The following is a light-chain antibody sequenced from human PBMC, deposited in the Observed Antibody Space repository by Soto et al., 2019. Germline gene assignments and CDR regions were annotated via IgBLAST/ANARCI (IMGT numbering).Light chain of an antibody. V-gene: IGLV1-40*01. CDR2: ANN. Sequence: QSVLTQPPLVSGAPGQRVTISCSGSSSNIGAGYDVHWYQQLPGTAPKLLISANNIRPSGVPDRFSGSKSGTSASLAITGLQAEDEADYYCQSYDSSLSGSGVFGGGTQLTVL. CDR3: QSYDSSLSGSGV. CDR1: SSNIGAGYD. J-gene: IGLJ3*02.